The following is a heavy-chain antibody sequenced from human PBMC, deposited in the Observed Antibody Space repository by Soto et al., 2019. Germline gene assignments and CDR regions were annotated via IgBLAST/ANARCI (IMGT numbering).Heavy chain of an antibody. D-gene: IGHD3-10*01. CDR2: ISSNGGST. CDR1: GFTCSSYA. V-gene: IGHV3-64*01. Sequence: GGSLRLSCAAPGFTCSSYAMHWVRQAPGKGLEYVSAISSNGGSTYYANSVKGRFTISRDNSKNTLYLQMGSLRAEDMAVYYCASSYYGSGSYLSLSEGYYMDVWGKGTTVTVSS. J-gene: IGHJ6*03. CDR3: ASSYYGSGSYLSLSEGYYMDV.